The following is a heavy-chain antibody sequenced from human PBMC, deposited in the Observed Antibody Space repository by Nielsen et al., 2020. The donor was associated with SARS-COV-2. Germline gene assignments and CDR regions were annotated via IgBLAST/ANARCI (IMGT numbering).Heavy chain of an antibody. Sequence: GGSLRLSCGASGFSFSRHTMNWVRQAPGKGLEWVAHISSMSGRIYYADSVKGRFTISRDNSKNTLYLQMNSLRAEDTAVYYCARAHRPYYGSGSYYNYWGQGTLVTVSS. V-gene: IGHV3-21*01. D-gene: IGHD3-10*01. CDR1: GFSFSRHT. J-gene: IGHJ4*02. CDR3: ARAHRPYYGSGSYYNY. CDR2: ISSMSGRI.